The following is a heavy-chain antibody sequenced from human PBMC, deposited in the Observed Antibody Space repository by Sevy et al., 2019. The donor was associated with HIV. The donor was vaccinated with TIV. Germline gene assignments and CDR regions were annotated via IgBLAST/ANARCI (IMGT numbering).Heavy chain of an antibody. CDR3: ASLELLDAFDI. CDR1: GFTFSSYA. Sequence: GGSLRLSCAASGFTFSSYAMHWVRQAPGKGLEWVAVISYDGSNKYYAVSVKGRFTISRDNSKNTLYLQMNSLGAEDMAAYYCASLELLDAFDIWGQGTMVTVSS. V-gene: IGHV3-30-3*01. D-gene: IGHD1-26*01. CDR2: ISYDGSNK. J-gene: IGHJ3*02.